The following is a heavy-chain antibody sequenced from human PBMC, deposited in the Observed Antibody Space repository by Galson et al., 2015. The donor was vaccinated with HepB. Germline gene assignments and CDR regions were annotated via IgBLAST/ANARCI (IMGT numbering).Heavy chain of an antibody. CDR2: ISYDGSNK. CDR3: AKDRCSSTSCSLFDY. V-gene: IGHV3-30*18. Sequence: SLRLSCAASGFTFGSYGMHWVRQAPGKGLEWVAVISYDGSNKYYADSVKGRFTISRDNSKNTLYLQMNSLRAEDTAVYYCAKDRCSSTSCSLFDYWGQGTLVTVSS. J-gene: IGHJ4*02. CDR1: GFTFGSYG. D-gene: IGHD2-2*01.